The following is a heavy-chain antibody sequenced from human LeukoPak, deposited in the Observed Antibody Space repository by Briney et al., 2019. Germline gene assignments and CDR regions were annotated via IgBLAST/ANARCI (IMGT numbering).Heavy chain of an antibody. D-gene: IGHD3-3*01. Sequence: PGGSLRLSCAASGFTFSSYSMNWVRQAPGKGLEWVSYISSSSSTIYYADSMKGRFTISRDNAKNSLYLQMNSLRAEDTAVYYCARDGSGFYGFRGNFYYYYYMDVWGKGTTVTVSS. CDR2: ISSSSSTI. CDR1: GFTFSSYS. V-gene: IGHV3-48*01. J-gene: IGHJ6*03. CDR3: ARDGSGFYGFRGNFYYYYYMDV.